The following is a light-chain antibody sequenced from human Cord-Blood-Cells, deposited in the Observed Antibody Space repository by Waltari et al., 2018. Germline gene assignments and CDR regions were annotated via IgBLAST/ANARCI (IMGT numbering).Light chain of an antibody. CDR2: GAS. CDR1: QSVSSSY. J-gene: IGKJ3*01. CDR3: QQYAT. V-gene: IGKV3-20*01. Sequence: EIVLTQSPGTLSLSPGERATLSCRASQSVSSSYLAWYQQKPGQAPRLLIYGASSRATGIPDRFSGSGSGRDFTLTISRLEPEDFAVYYCQQYATFGPGTKVDIK.